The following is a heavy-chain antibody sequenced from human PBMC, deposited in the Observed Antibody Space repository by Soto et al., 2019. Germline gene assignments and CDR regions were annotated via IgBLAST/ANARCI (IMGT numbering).Heavy chain of an antibody. D-gene: IGHD3-16*01. V-gene: IGHV3-53*01. CDR2: IYSGGYT. J-gene: IGHJ4*02. CDR1: GFTVSNNY. CDR3: ATQGGGGGY. Sequence: EVQLVESGGGLIQPGGSLRLSCAVSGFTVSNNYMSWVRQAPGKGLEGVSVIYSGGYTAYGDSVKGRFTISRDNSKNTLHLKKNSVGAEGPAVFSGATQGGGGGYGGQGTLVTVSS.